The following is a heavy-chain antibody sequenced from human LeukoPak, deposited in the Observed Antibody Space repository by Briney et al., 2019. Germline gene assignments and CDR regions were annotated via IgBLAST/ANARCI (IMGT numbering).Heavy chain of an antibody. J-gene: IGHJ6*02. CDR3: ARVRIGQQLDKYYYYAMDV. D-gene: IGHD6-13*01. CDR1: GYTFTSYA. Sequence: ASVKVSCKASGYTFTSYAITWVRQAPGQGLEWMGWIGSYNGNTNYAEKFQDRVTLTTDTSTSTAYMELRSLRSDDTAVYYCARVRIGQQLDKYYYYAMDVWGQGTTVTVSS. V-gene: IGHV1-18*01. CDR2: IGSYNGNT.